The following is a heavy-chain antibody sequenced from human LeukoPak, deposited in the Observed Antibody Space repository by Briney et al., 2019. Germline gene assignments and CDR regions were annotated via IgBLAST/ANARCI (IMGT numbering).Heavy chain of an antibody. CDR2: IWYDGSNK. V-gene: IGHV3-33*08. Sequence: PGGSLRLSCAASGFTFSSYGMHWVRQAPGKGLEWVAVIWYDGSNKYYADSVKGRFTISRDNSKNTLYLQMNSLRAEDTAVYYCARDLGSYGDYPGGFGYWGQGTLVTVSS. CDR3: ARDLGSYGDYPGGFGY. J-gene: IGHJ4*02. D-gene: IGHD3-16*01. CDR1: GFTFSSYG.